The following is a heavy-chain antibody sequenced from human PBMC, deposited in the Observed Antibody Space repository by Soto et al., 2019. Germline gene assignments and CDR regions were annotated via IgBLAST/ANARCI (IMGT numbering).Heavy chain of an antibody. Sequence: KPSETLSLTCTVSGGSISSSSYYWGWIRQPPGKGLEWIGSIYYSGSTYYNPSLKSRVTISVDTSKNQFSLKLSSVTAADTAVYYCAGLRLIYSSGWSYYYYYGMDVWGQGTTVTVSS. CDR3: AGLRLIYSSGWSYYYYYGMDV. CDR2: IYYSGST. V-gene: IGHV4-39*01. J-gene: IGHJ6*02. D-gene: IGHD6-19*01. CDR1: GGSISSSSYY.